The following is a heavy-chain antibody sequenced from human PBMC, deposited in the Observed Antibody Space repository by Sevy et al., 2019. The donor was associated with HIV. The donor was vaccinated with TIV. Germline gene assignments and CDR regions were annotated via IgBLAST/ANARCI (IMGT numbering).Heavy chain of an antibody. CDR2: ISYDGSNK. V-gene: IGHV3-30*18. CDR1: GFTFSSYG. Sequence: GGSLRLSCAASGFTFSSYGMHWVRQAPGNGLEWVAVISYDGSNKYYADSVKGRFTISKDNSKNTLYLQMKSLRAEDTAVYYCAKGPHRSTSNPGDYYYYYGMDVWGQGTAVTVSS. J-gene: IGHJ6*02. CDR3: AKGPHRSTSNPGDYYYYYGMDV. D-gene: IGHD2-2*01.